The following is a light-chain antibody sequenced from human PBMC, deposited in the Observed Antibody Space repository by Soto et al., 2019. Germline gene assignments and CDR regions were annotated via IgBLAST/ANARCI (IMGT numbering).Light chain of an antibody. V-gene: IGLV2-18*02. CDR1: SSDVGSYNR. Sequence: QSALTQPPSVSGCPGQSVAICCTGTSSDVGSYNRVSWYQQPPGTAPKVMIYEVSNRPSGVPDRFSGSKSGNTASLTISGLQAEDEAEYYCSSYTSSNTYVFGTGTKVTVL. CDR3: SSYTSSNTYV. J-gene: IGLJ1*01. CDR2: EVS.